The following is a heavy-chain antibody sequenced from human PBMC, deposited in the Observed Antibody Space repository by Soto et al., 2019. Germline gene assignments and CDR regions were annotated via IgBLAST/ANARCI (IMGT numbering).Heavy chain of an antibody. D-gene: IGHD3-10*01. CDR1: GFTVSINY. CDR3: ARGTLLLDYFAY. Sequence: PGGSLRLSCAASGFTVSINYMSWCRQAPGKGLEWVSVIYSGGSTYYADSVKGRFTISRDNSKNTLYLQMNSLRAEDTAVYYGARGTLLLDYFAYWGHGTLVTVSS. V-gene: IGHV3-66*01. CDR2: IYSGGST. J-gene: IGHJ4*01.